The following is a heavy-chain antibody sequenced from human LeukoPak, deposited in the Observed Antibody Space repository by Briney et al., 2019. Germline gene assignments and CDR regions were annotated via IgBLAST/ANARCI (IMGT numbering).Heavy chain of an antibody. Sequence: SETLSLTCTVSGGSISSYYWSWIRQPPGKGLEWIGYIYYSGSTNYNPSLKSRVTISVDTSKNQFSLKLSSVTAADTAVYYCARGRPIEHCSSTSCYPGHFDYWGQGTLVTVSS. CDR2: IYYSGST. V-gene: IGHV4-59*12. CDR1: GGSISSYY. J-gene: IGHJ4*02. D-gene: IGHD2-2*01. CDR3: ARGRPIEHCSSTSCYPGHFDY.